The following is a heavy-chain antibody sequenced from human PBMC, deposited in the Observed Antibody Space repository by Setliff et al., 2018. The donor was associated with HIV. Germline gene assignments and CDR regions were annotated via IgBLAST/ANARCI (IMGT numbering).Heavy chain of an antibody. CDR1: GFTFSDAW. Sequence: KPGGSLRLSCTASGFTFSDAWMSWVRQAPGKGLEWVGRIKSQAHGGTTHYGAPVEGRFIISRDDSQNTMYLQMNSLRIEDTAMYFCVTEYFSDRVVHEKWGQGTLVTVSS. V-gene: IGHV3-15*05. CDR2: IKSQAHGGTT. J-gene: IGHJ4*02. D-gene: IGHD3-22*01. CDR3: VTEYFSDRVVHEK.